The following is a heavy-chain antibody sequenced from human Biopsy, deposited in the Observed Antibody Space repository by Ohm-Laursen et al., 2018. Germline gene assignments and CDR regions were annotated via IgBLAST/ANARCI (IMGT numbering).Heavy chain of an antibody. J-gene: IGHJ1*01. CDR1: GGTFSNYG. Sequence: SVKVSCKASGGTFSNYGVNWVRQAPGQGLEWLGGNIPILGTGNYAQKFQDRVTVAADTSTRTATMELRSLRSDDTAVYYCATKLTGYFHHWGQGTLVIVSS. V-gene: IGHV1-69*06. CDR2: NIPILGTG. CDR3: ATKLTGYFHH. D-gene: IGHD3-9*01.